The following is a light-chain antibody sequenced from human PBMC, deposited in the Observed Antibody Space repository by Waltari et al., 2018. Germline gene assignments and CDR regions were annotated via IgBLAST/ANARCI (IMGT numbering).Light chain of an antibody. CDR1: QSISTY. Sequence: DIQMTQSPSSLSASVGDRVTITCRASQSISTYLNWYQQKPGKAPNLMIDAASTLQSGVPSRFSGSGSETDFTLTISSLQPEDFATYYCQQSYNAPRTFGLGTKVDIK. CDR2: AAS. J-gene: IGKJ3*01. CDR3: QQSYNAPRT. V-gene: IGKV1-39*01.